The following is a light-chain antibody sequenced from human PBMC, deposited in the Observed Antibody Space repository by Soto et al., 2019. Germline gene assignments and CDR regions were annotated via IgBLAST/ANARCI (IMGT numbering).Light chain of an antibody. Sequence: QTVVTQEPSFSVSPGGTVTLTCGLSSGSVSTSSYPTWYQQTPGQAPRTLIYSTNTRSSGVSDRFSGSILGNKAAFTITGAQADDESDYYCVLYIGTWVFGGGTKLTVL. CDR3: VLYIGTWV. CDR1: SGSVSTSSY. J-gene: IGLJ3*02. CDR2: STN. V-gene: IGLV8-61*01.